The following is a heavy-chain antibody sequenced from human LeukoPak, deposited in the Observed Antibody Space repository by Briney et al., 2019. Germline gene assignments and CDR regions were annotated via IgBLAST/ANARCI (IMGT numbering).Heavy chain of an antibody. CDR1: GFTFSSYS. J-gene: IGHJ4*02. Sequence: PGGSLRLSCAASGFTFSSYSMNWVRQAPGKGLEWVSSISSSSSYIYYADSVKGRFTISRDNAKNSLYLQMNSLRAEDTAVYYCARDRVAGAGPHYGARETGVSVSS. CDR3: ARDRVAGAGPHY. V-gene: IGHV3-21*01. D-gene: IGHD6-19*01. CDR2: ISSSSSYI.